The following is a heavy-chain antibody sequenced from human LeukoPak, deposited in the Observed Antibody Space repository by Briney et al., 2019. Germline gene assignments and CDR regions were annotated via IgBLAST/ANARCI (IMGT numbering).Heavy chain of an antibody. J-gene: IGHJ3*02. CDR1: GGTFSSYA. CDR2: IIPIFGTA. CDR3: AGSLYGSGSSDAFDI. V-gene: IGHV1-69*05. D-gene: IGHD3-10*01. Sequence: ASVKDSCKASGGTFSSYAISWVRQAPGQGLEWMGGIIPIFGTANYAQKFQGRVTITTDESTSTAYMELSSLRSEDTAVYYCAGSLYGSGSSDAFDIWGQGTMVTVSS.